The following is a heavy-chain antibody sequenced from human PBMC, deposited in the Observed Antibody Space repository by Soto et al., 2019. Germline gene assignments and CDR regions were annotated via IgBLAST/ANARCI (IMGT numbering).Heavy chain of an antibody. D-gene: IGHD2-15*01. V-gene: IGHV1-3*01. CDR2: INPDNGNT. Sequence: ASVKVSCEACGDSFTRYTMNWVRQAPGQRLEWMGWINPDNGNTKSSQKFQDRVIITRDTSASTAYMDLSSLRSEDTAVYYCARGIATGQLDPWGQGTLVTVSS. J-gene: IGHJ5*02. CDR1: GDSFTRYT. CDR3: ARGIATGQLDP.